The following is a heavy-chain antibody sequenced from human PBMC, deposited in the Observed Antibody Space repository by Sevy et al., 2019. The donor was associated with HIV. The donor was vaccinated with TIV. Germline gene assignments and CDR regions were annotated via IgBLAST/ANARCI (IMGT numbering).Heavy chain of an antibody. CDR2: IGPSSSYI. J-gene: IGHJ4*02. CDR1: GFTFSSSS. CDR3: ARDNGRWELLGY. Sequence: GGSLRLSCAASGFTFSSSSMNWVRQAPGKGLEWDSSIGPSSSYIYYADSVKSRFTISRDNAKNSLYLQMNSLRAEDTAVYYYARDNGRWELLGYWGQGTLVTVSS. D-gene: IGHD1-26*01. V-gene: IGHV3-21*06.